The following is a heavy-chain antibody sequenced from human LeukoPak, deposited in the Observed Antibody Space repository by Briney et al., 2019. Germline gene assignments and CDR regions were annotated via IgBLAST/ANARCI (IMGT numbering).Heavy chain of an antibody. CDR3: ALADGGYGSGSFDY. CDR1: GYRLNSYW. V-gene: IGHV5-51*01. CDR2: IYPGDSDT. J-gene: IGHJ4*02. D-gene: IGHD3-10*01. Sequence: GESLKISWKGSGYRLNSYWIGWVRQVPGTGLEGMGIIYPGDSDTRYSPSFQGQVTISADKSISTAYLQWSSLKASDTAMYYCALADGGYGSGSFDYWGQGTLVTVSS.